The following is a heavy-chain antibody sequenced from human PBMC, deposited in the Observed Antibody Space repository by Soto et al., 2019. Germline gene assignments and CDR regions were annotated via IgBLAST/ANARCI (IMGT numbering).Heavy chain of an antibody. Sequence: SVKVSCKASGGTFSSYAISWVRQAPGQGLEWMGGIIPIFGTANYAQKFQGRVTITADESTSTAYMELSSLRSEDTAVYYCARNGYCSGGSCYYFGYWGQGILVTVSS. CDR3: ARNGYCSGGSCYYFGY. V-gene: IGHV1-69*13. J-gene: IGHJ4*02. CDR1: GGTFSSYA. CDR2: IIPIFGTA. D-gene: IGHD2-15*01.